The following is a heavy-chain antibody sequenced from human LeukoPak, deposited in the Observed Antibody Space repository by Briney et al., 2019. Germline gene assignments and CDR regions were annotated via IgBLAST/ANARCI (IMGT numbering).Heavy chain of an antibody. CDR1: GGSISSNGDY. D-gene: IGHD4-23*01. J-gene: IGHJ5*02. V-gene: IGHV4-39*07. Sequence: SETLSLTCTVSGGSISSNGDYWVWNRHPPGTGLVGIGTIYDSGSTNYNPSLKSRVTISVETSKNQFSLKLSSVTAADTAVYYCARHKGGNGRPEMEGWFDPWGQGTLVTVSS. CDR2: IYDSGST. CDR3: ARHKGGNGRPEMEGWFDP.